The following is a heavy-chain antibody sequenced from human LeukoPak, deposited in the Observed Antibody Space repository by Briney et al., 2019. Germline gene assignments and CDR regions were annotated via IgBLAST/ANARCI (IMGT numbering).Heavy chain of an antibody. D-gene: IGHD6-13*01. V-gene: IGHV1-2*02. CDR3: ARDPGSSWYDGDY. J-gene: IGHJ4*02. Sequence: ASVKVSCKASGYTFTGYYMHWVRQAPGQGLEWMGWINPNSGGTNYAQKFQGRVTMTRDTSISTSYMELSRLRSDDTAAYYCARDPGSSWYDGDYWGQGTLVTVSS. CDR2: INPNSGGT. CDR1: GYTFTGYY.